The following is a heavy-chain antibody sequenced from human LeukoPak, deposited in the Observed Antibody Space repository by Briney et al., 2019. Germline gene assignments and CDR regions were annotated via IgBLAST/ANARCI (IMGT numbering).Heavy chain of an antibody. J-gene: IGHJ5*02. CDR2: IWYDGSNK. Sequence: RGSLRLSCAASGFTFSSYGMHWVRQAPGKGLEWVAVIWYDGSNKYYADSVKGRFTISRDNSKNTLYLQMNSLRAEDTAVYYCARDRYYDYVWGSHPFDPWGQGTLVTVSS. CDR1: GFTFSSYG. V-gene: IGHV3-33*01. D-gene: IGHD3-16*01. CDR3: ARDRYYDYVWGSHPFDP.